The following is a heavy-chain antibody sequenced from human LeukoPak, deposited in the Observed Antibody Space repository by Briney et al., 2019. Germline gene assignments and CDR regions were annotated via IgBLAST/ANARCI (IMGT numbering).Heavy chain of an antibody. CDR2: ISGSGGST. V-gene: IGHV3-23*01. CDR1: GFTFHSYW. Sequence: PGGSLRLSCAASGFTFHSYWMHWVRQAPGKGLEWVSAISGSGGSTYYADSVKGRFTISRDNAKNTLYLQMNMLRAEGTAVYYCAKDNYYDSSAPWMSEYFQHWGQGTLVTVSS. D-gene: IGHD3-22*01. CDR3: AKDNYYDSSAPWMSEYFQH. J-gene: IGHJ1*01.